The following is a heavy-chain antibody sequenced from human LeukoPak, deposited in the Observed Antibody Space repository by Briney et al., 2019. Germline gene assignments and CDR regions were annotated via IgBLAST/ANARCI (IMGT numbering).Heavy chain of an antibody. CDR3: ARPDDYGASGYFEY. J-gene: IGHJ4*02. V-gene: IGHV4-39*01. Sequence: SETLSLTCTVSGGSFSNSRYYWGWLRQPPGKGLEWLGSIYNDGNTYKNPSLRSRVTISVDTSKNQFSLNLNSVTAADTAVYYCARPDDYGASGYFEYWGQGTLVTVSS. CDR1: GGSFSNSRYY. D-gene: IGHD4-17*01. CDR2: IYNDGNT.